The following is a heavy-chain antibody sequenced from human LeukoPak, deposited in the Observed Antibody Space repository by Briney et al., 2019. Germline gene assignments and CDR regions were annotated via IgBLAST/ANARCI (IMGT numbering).Heavy chain of an antibody. CDR3: ASAGHYGDYFYYYMDV. CDR2: ILGSGSEM. CDR1: GFSFKSYS. V-gene: IGHV3-21*01. Sequence: GGSLRLSCGVSGFSFKSYSMNWVRQAPGKGLEWVASILGSGSEMFYADSVKGRFIISRDNSKNSLYLQMNSLRAEDAAVYYCASAGHYGDYFYYYMDVWGKGTTVTVSS. D-gene: IGHD4-17*01. J-gene: IGHJ6*03.